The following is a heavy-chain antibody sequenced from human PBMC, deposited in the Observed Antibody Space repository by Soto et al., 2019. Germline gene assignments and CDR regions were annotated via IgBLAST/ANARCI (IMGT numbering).Heavy chain of an antibody. CDR2: FYYSGST. V-gene: IGHV4-30-4*01. CDR1: GGSISSGDYY. Sequence: QVQLQESGPGLVKPSQTLSLTCTVSGGSISSGDYYWSWIRQPPGKGLEWIGYFYYSGSTYYNPSLNGRVTISVDTSKNQFSLKLSSLTAADTAVYYCATEYSSSSSWFDPWGQGTLVTVSS. CDR3: ATEYSSSSSWFDP. J-gene: IGHJ5*02. D-gene: IGHD6-6*01.